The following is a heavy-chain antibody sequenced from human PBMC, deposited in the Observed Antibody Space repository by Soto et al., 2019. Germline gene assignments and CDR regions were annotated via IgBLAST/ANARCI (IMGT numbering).Heavy chain of an antibody. V-gene: IGHV3-73*01. CDR3: SRQAADFWSGKPHYYMDV. CDR1: GFTFSGSA. J-gene: IGHJ6*03. Sequence: EVQLVESGGGLVQPGGSLKLSCAASGFTFSGSAMHWVRQASGKGLEWVGRIRSKGNNYATAYGASLKGRFTISRDDSKNTAYLQMNSLNTEVKAVYYCSRQAADFWSGKPHYYMDVWGKGTTVTVSS. CDR2: IRSKGNNYAT. D-gene: IGHD3-3*01.